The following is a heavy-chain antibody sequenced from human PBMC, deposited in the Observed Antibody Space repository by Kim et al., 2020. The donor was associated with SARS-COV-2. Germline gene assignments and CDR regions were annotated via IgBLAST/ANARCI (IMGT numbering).Heavy chain of an antibody. Sequence: SETLSLTCGVSGGSSTTYYWSWIRQPPGKGLEWIGEINQSGIINYNPSLRSRITISKDTSKKQVSLKLTSVTAADTGVYFCAVAVGGTPLFLYNGMDVWSQGTTVTVSS. D-gene: IGHD2-15*01. CDR1: GGSSTTYY. CDR2: INQSGII. J-gene: IGHJ6*02. V-gene: IGHV4-34*01. CDR3: AVAVGGTPLFLYNGMDV.